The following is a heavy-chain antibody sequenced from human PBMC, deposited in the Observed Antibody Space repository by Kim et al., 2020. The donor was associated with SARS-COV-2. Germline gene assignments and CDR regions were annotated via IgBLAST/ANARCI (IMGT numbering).Heavy chain of an antibody. V-gene: IGHV3-21*01. D-gene: IGHD6-13*01. Sequence: GGSLRLSCAASGLTFSKCYMNWVRQAPGKGLEWVSYISRSGSHIYYADSVTGRFTISRDNAKNSLYLQMDSLGAEDTAVYYCARDDGELARWSGMDVWGQGTPVSVSS. CDR3: ARDDGELARWSGMDV. J-gene: IGHJ6*02. CDR2: ISRSGSHI. CDR1: GLTFSKCY.